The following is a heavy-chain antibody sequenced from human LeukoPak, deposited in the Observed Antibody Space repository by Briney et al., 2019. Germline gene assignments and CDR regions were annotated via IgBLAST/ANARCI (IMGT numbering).Heavy chain of an antibody. Sequence: SETLSLTCTVSGGSISSSSYYWGWIRQPPGKGLEWIGSIYYSGSTYYNPSLKSRVTISVDTSKNQFSLKLSSVTAADTAVYYCARPRYSYGLDAFDIWGQGTMVTVSS. CDR1: GGSISSSSYY. D-gene: IGHD5-18*01. CDR2: IYYSGST. J-gene: IGHJ3*02. V-gene: IGHV4-39*01. CDR3: ARPRYSYGLDAFDI.